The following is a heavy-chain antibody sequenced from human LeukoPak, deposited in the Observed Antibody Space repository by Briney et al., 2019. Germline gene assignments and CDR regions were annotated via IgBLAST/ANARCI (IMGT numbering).Heavy chain of an antibody. V-gene: IGHV3-33*06. D-gene: IGHD3-10*01. CDR3: AKDFWGSGSPLDY. Sequence: TGGSLRLSCAASGFTFSSYGMHWVRQAPGKGLEWVAVIWYDGSNKYYADSVKGRFTISRDNSKNTLYLQMNSLRAEDTAVYYCAKDFWGSGSPLDYWGQGTLVTVSS. J-gene: IGHJ4*02. CDR1: GFTFSSYG. CDR2: IWYDGSNK.